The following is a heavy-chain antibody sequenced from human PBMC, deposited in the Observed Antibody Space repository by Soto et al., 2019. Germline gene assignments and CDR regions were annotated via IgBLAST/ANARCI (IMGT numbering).Heavy chain of an antibody. CDR2: IIPYNGKT. Sequence: QVQLVQSGAEVKKPGASVKVSCKASGYTFTNYGISWVRQAPGQGLEWMGWIIPYNGKTDYAQNLQGRVTMTTDTSTSTAYMELRSLRSADTAVYYCARGDTVVVPAAMPGFSFDFWGQGTLVTVSS. J-gene: IGHJ4*02. CDR1: GYTFTNYG. V-gene: IGHV1-18*01. CDR3: ARGDTVVVPAAMPGFSFDF. D-gene: IGHD2-2*01.